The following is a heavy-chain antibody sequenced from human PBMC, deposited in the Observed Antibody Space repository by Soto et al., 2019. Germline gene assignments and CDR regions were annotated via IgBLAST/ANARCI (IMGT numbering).Heavy chain of an antibody. CDR3: ARQSPITFGGVIVIGAFDI. Sequence: QVQLQESGPGLVKPSETLSLTCTVSGGSISSYYWSWIRQPPGKGLEWIGYIYYSGSTNYNPSLKSRVTISVDTSKNQFSLKLSSVTAADTAVYYCARQSPITFGGVIVIGAFDIWGQGTMVTVSS. CDR1: GGSISSYY. J-gene: IGHJ3*02. V-gene: IGHV4-59*08. D-gene: IGHD3-16*02. CDR2: IYYSGST.